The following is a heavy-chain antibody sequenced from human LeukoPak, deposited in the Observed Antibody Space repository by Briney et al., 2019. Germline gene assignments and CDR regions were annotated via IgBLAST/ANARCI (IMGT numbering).Heavy chain of an antibody. CDR1: GGSISSYY. CDR3: ARIGPNFLFDY. D-gene: IGHD2/OR15-2a*01. J-gene: IGHJ4*02. CDR2: IYYSGST. V-gene: IGHV4-59*01. Sequence: SETLSLTCTVSGGSISSYYWSWIRQPPGKGLEWIGYIYYSGSTNYNPSLKSRVTISVDTSENQFSLKLSSVTAADTAVYYCARIGPNFLFDYWGQGTLVTVSS.